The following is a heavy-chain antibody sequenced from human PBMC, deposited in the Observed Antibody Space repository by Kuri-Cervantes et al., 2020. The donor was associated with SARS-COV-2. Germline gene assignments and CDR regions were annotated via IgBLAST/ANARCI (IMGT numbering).Heavy chain of an antibody. D-gene: IGHD2-2*01. Sequence: GGSLRLSCAASGFSFSRFPMHWVRHAPGKGLEWVALISTDGNNRYYVDFVKGRLTLSRDNSKNTLYLQTNSLRAEDTAVYYCAKDLNYVVPAAISSYYYYGMDVWGQGTTVTVSS. J-gene: IGHJ6*02. CDR3: AKDLNYVVPAAISSYYYYGMDV. V-gene: IGHV3-30*18. CDR1: GFSFSRFP. CDR2: ISTDGNNR.